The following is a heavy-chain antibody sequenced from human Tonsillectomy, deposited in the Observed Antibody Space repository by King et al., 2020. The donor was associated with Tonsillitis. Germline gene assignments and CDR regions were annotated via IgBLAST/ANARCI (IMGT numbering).Heavy chain of an antibody. CDR3: ARDYCSDTSCYFFDF. D-gene: IGHD2-2*01. CDR1: GGSISNNY. CDR2: ISYSGSS. Sequence: QLQESGPGLVKPSETLSLTCTVSGGSISNNYWTWIRQPPGKGLEWIGYISYSGSSNYSPSLKSRVTIALDTYKNQFSLNLSSVTAADTAVYFFARDYCSDTSCYFFDFWGQGTLVTVSS. J-gene: IGHJ4*02. V-gene: IGHV4-59*01.